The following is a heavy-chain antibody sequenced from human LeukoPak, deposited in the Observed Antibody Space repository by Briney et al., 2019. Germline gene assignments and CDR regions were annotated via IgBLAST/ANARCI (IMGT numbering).Heavy chain of an antibody. J-gene: IGHJ4*02. CDR3: ADNLSR. CDR2: IARSSNTI. D-gene: IGHD1-1*01. V-gene: IGHV3-48*04. Sequence: PGGSLRLSCAASGFSLSTASMNWVRQAPGKGLEWISYIARSSNTIYYADSVKGRFTIPRDSAKNSLYLQMNSLRAEDTAVYFCADNLSRWGQGTLVTVSS. CDR1: GFSLSTAS.